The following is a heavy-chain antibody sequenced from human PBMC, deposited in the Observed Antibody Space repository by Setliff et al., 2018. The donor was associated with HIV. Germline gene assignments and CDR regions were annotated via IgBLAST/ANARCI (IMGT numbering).Heavy chain of an antibody. CDR1: GYRFTSYW. D-gene: IGHD3-9*01. J-gene: IGHJ2*01. CDR2: IYPGDSDT. V-gene: IGHV5-51*01. CDR3: ARAIDSLTEELNWYFDL. Sequence: PGESLKISCKVAGYRFTSYWIAWVRQMPGKGLEWMGIIYPGDSDTRYSPSFQGQVTISVDKSISTAYLQWSSLKASDTAIYYCARAIDSLTEELNWYFDLWGRGTLVTVSS.